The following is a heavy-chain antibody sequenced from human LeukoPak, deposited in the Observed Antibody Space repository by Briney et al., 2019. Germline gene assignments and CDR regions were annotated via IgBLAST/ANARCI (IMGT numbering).Heavy chain of an antibody. CDR2: TRNKPNGYTT. D-gene: IGHD4-17*01. CDR3: VRVRHGDYFDY. Sequence: GGSLRLSCAASGFSITNHYMDWVRRAPGKGPEWVGRTRNKPNGYTTDYGTSVRGRFIVSRDDSENSLYLQMNGLKTEDTAVYYCVRVRHGDYFDYWGQGTLVTVSS. CDR1: GFSITNHY. J-gene: IGHJ4*02. V-gene: IGHV3-72*01.